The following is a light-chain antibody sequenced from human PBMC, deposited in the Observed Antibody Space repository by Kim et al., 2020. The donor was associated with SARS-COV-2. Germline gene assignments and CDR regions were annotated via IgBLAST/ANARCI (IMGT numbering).Light chain of an antibody. CDR2: VAS. CDR1: QSINTY. CDR3: QQSYTTPYT. Sequence: PLPQSPSFLSTSVGDRVTITCRASQSINTYLNWYQVKPGKGPNLLIYVASTLQTGVPSRFSGSGSGTDFALTISSLQPEDFVTYYCQQSYTTPYTFGLGTKLEI. J-gene: IGKJ2*01. V-gene: IGKV1-39*01.